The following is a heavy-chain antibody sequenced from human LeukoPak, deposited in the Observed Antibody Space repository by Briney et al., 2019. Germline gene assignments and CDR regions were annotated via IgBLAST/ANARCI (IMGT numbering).Heavy chain of an antibody. CDR2: MNPNSGNT. CDR1: GYTFTSYD. CDR3: ARGPYYYYGMDV. J-gene: IGHJ6*02. Sequence: ASVKVSCKASGYTFTSYDINWVRQATGQGLEWMGWMNPNSGNTGYAQRFQGRVTMTRNTSISTAYMELSSLRSEDTAVYYCARGPYYYYGMDVWGQGTTVTVSS. V-gene: IGHV1-8*01.